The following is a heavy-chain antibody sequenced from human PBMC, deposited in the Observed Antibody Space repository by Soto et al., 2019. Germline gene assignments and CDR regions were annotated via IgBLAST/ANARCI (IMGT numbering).Heavy chain of an antibody. CDR2: INHSGST. D-gene: IGHD2-15*01. CDR1: GGSFSGYY. Sequence: SETLSLTCAVYGGSFSGYYWSWIRQPPGKGLEWIGEINHSGSTNYNPSLKSRVTISVDTSKNQFSLKLSSVTAADTAVYYCARGIVVVVAATNNYYYMDVWGKGTTVTVSS. J-gene: IGHJ6*03. CDR3: ARGIVVVVAATNNYYYMDV. V-gene: IGHV4-34*01.